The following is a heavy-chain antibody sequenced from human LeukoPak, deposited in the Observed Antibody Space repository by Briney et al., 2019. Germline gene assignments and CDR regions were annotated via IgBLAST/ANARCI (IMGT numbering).Heavy chain of an antibody. D-gene: IGHD6-19*01. CDR1: GFTFDDYA. V-gene: IGHV3-21*01. CDR3: ARDVRPWLSGWYY. CDR2: ISSSSSYI. J-gene: IGHJ4*02. Sequence: GGSLRLSCAASGFTFDDYAMYWVRQAPGKGLEWVSSISSSSSYIYYADSVKGRFTISRDNAKNSLYLQMNSLRAEDTAVYYCARDVRPWLSGWYYWGQGTLVTVSS.